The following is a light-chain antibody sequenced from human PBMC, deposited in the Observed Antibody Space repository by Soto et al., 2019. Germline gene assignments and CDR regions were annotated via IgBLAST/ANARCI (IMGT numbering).Light chain of an antibody. CDR2: DAS. V-gene: IGKV1-33*01. CDR1: QDISNY. CDR3: QQYDNLPPLT. Sequence: DIQMTQSPSSLSASVGDRVTITCQASQDISNYLNWYQQKPGKAPQLLIYDASNLETGGPSRFRGSGSGTDFTLSISSLQPEDIATYYCQQYDNLPPLTFGQGTKVEIK. J-gene: IGKJ1*01.